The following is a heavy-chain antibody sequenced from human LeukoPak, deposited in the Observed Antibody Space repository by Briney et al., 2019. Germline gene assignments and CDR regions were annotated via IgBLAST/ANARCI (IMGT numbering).Heavy chain of an antibody. J-gene: IGHJ4*02. D-gene: IGHD6-19*01. CDR2: MNQGGSET. V-gene: IGHV3-7*01. CDR3: ARDGVAGGFDY. Sequence: GGSLTLSCAASGFTFGRHWMSWVRQAPGKGREWVAHMNQGGSETTNMDTVKGRFTISRDDAKNLVFLQLNSLRVEDTAVYYCARDGVAGGFDYWGQGILVTVSS. CDR1: GFTFGRHW.